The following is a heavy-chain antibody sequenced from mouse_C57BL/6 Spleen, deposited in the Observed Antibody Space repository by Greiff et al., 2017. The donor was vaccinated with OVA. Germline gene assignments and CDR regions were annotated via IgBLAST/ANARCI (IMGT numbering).Heavy chain of an antibody. V-gene: IGHV1-81*01. CDR1: GYTFTSYG. D-gene: IGHD2-4*01. CDR2: IYPRSGNT. CDR3: ARDYDGGAMDY. Sequence: QVQLQQSGAELARPGASVKLSCKASGYTFTSYGISWVKQRTGQGLEWIGEIYPRSGNTYYNEKFKGKATLTAYKSSSTAYMELRSLTSEDSAVYFWARDYDGGAMDYWGQGTSVTVSS. J-gene: IGHJ4*01.